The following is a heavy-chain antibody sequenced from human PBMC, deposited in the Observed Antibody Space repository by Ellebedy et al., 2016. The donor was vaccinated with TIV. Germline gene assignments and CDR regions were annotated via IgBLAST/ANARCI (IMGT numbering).Heavy chain of an antibody. Sequence: PGGSLRLSCAASGFTFSSYVMNWVRQAPGKGLEWVSDISGSGGTTHYADSVKGRFTISRDNSKNTLYLQMNSLRGEDTAVYYCAKAYDSTWYVEESWGQGTLVTVSS. V-gene: IGHV3-23*01. D-gene: IGHD6-13*01. J-gene: IGHJ5*02. CDR2: ISGSGGTT. CDR1: GFTFSSYV. CDR3: AKAYDSTWYVEES.